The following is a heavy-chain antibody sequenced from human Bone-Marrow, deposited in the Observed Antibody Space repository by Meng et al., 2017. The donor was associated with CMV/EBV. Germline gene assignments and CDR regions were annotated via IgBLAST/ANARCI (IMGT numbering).Heavy chain of an antibody. CDR3: ARSVPTGYYYYGMDV. D-gene: IGHD3-9*01. Sequence: ASVKVSCKASGYTFISYGVTWVRQDPRQGLEWRGWVNPFSGDTNYAQNFQGRVTMIRDTSIITAYMEFSRLRSDETAEYYCARSVPTGYYYYGMDVWGQGTTVTFSS. J-gene: IGHJ6*02. CDR1: GYTFISYG. CDR2: VNPFSGDT. V-gene: IGHV1-2*02.